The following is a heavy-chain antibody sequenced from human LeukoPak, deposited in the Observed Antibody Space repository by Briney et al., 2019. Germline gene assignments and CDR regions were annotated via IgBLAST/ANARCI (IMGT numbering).Heavy chain of an antibody. Sequence: ASVKVSCKASGYRFTGFYIHWVRQAPGQGLEWMGWVNPDGGGTNYAHNFEGRVTMTRDTSIRTAYMDLRLLTSDDTAVYFCARFAEGPRQPMDLDYWGQGTLVTVSS. D-gene: IGHD1-14*01. CDR3: ARFAEGPRQPMDLDY. V-gene: IGHV1-2*02. J-gene: IGHJ4*02. CDR1: GYRFTGFY. CDR2: VNPDGGGT.